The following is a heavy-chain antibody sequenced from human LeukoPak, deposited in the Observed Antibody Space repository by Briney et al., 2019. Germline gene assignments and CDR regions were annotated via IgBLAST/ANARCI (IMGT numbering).Heavy chain of an antibody. CDR1: GGSISSSNW. D-gene: IGHD2-15*01. Sequence: PSETLSLTCAVSGGSISSSNWWSWVRQPPGKGLEWIGEIYHSGSTNYNPSLKSRVTISVDKSKNQFSLKLSSVTAADTAVYYCARGGRCSGGSCYSSSTNYYYYYGMDVWGQGTTVTVSS. CDR3: ARGGRCSGGSCYSSSTNYYYYYGMDV. J-gene: IGHJ6*02. CDR2: IYHSGST. V-gene: IGHV4-4*02.